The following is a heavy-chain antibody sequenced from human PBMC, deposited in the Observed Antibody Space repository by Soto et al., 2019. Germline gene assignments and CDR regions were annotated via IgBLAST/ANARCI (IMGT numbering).Heavy chain of an antibody. CDR3: ARGGHSIFGVVITPAHRGNWFDP. CDR2: INHSGST. D-gene: IGHD3-3*01. J-gene: IGHJ5*02. Sequence: QVQLQQWGAGLLKPSETMSITCAVYGGSFSGYYWSWIRQPRGNGLEWIGEINHSGSTNYNPSLKSRVTISVDTSKNQFSLKLSSVTAADTAVYYCARGGHSIFGVVITPAHRGNWFDPWGQGTLVTVSS. CDR1: GGSFSGYY. V-gene: IGHV4-34*01.